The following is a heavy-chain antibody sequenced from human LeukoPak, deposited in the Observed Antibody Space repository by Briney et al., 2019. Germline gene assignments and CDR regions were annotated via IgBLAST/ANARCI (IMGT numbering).Heavy chain of an antibody. Sequence: GASVKVSCKASGYSFTTYGISWVRQAPGQGLEWMGWISADSGNANYAQKFQGRVTMTTDTSTSTAYMELRSLRSDDTAVYYCAREDMIARIPLFDYWGQGTLVTLSS. J-gene: IGHJ4*02. CDR3: AREDMIARIPLFDY. CDR2: ISADSGNA. V-gene: IGHV1-18*01. CDR1: GYSFTTYG. D-gene: IGHD2-21*01.